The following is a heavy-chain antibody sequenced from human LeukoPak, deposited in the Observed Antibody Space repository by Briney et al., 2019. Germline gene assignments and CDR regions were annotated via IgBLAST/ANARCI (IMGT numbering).Heavy chain of an antibody. Sequence: PGGSLRLSCAASGFTFSSYSMNWVRQAPGKGLEWVSSISSSSSYIYYADSVKGRFTISRDNAKNSLYLQMNSLRAEDTAVYYCARDPPSGWYSSSWPTWGQGTLVTVSS. J-gene: IGHJ4*02. CDR1: GFTFSSYS. D-gene: IGHD6-13*01. CDR3: ARDPPSGWYSSSWPT. CDR2: ISSSSSYI. V-gene: IGHV3-21*01.